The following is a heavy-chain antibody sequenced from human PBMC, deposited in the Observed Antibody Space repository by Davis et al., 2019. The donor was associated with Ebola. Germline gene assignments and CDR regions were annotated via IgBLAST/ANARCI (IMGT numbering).Heavy chain of an antibody. J-gene: IGHJ4*02. CDR2: INPSGGST. Sequence: AASVKVSCNASGYTFTSYYMHWVRHAPGQGLEWMGIINPSGGSTSYAQKFQGRVTMTTDTSTSSAYMELRSLRSDDTAVYYCARDLTYYYDSSGYSRKHLYFDYWGQGTLVTVSS. D-gene: IGHD3-22*01. V-gene: IGHV1-46*01. CDR3: ARDLTYYYDSSGYSRKHLYFDY. CDR1: GYTFTSYY.